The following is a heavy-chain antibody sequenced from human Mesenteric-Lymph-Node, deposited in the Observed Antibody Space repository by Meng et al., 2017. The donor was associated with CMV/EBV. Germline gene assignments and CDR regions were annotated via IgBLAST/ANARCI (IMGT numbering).Heavy chain of an antibody. Sequence: GESLKISCAASGFTFSDYYMNWIRQAPGKGLEWVSYISSSGISSSSSTIYYADSVKGRFTISRDNAKNSLYLQMNSLRAEDTAVYYCARGDYYFDYWGQGTLVTVSS. V-gene: IGHV3-11*01. J-gene: IGHJ4*02. CDR2: ISSSGISSSSSTI. CDR1: GFTFSDYY. CDR3: ARGDYYFDY.